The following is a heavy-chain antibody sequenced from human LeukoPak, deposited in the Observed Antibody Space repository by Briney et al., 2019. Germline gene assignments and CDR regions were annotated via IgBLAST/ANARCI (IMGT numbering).Heavy chain of an antibody. D-gene: IGHD3-10*02. CDR2: IYTSGST. CDR3: AELGITMIGGV. CDR1: GASISGYY. J-gene: IGHJ6*04. V-gene: IGHV4-4*07. Sequence: SETLSLTCTVSGASISGYYWSWIRQPAGKGLEWIGRIYTSGSTNYNPSLKSRVTMSVDTSKNQFSLKLSSVTAEDTAVYYCAELGITMIGGVWGKGTTVTISS.